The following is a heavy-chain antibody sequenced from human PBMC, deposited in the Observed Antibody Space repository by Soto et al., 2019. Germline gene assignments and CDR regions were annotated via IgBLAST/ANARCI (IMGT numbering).Heavy chain of an antibody. J-gene: IGHJ4*02. Sequence: QVQLQQSGPGLLKPSETLSLTCTVSGGSISSPSYNWGWVRQPPGKGPEWIGSFFYGGRTHYSPAPESPIPKSGDQAQGPGPPILSPCNCPSPGVFYCATVASTHFDSWGQGALVVVSS. D-gene: IGHD1-1*01. CDR2: FFYGGRT. V-gene: IGHV4-39*01. CDR1: GGSISSPSYN. CDR3: ATVASTHFDS.